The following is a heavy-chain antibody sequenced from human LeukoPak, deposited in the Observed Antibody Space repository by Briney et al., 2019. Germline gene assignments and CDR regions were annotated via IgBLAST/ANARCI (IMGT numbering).Heavy chain of an antibody. V-gene: IGHV4-59*12. CDR3: ARGPGGYSSSWYFDY. CDR2: IYYTGST. CDR1: GGSISSYY. D-gene: IGHD6-13*01. J-gene: IGHJ4*02. Sequence: SETLSLTCTVSGGSISSYYWSWIRQPPGKGLEWIGFIYYTGSTNYNPSLKSRLTISVDTSKNQFSLKLSSVTAADTAVYYCARGPGGYSSSWYFDYWGQGTLVTVSS.